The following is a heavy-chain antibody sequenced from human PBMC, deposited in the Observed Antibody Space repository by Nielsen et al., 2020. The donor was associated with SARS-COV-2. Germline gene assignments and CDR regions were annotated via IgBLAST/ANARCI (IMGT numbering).Heavy chain of an antibody. D-gene: IGHD5-12*01. CDR2: IYFSGRT. CDR3: ARESSGYDHYNYGMDV. CDR1: GGSISSGGYY. V-gene: IGHV4-31*03. Sequence: SETLSLTCTVSGGSISSGGYYRSWIRHHPGKGLEWIGYIYFSGRTCYNPSLKSRVTISVDTSKNQFSLIFRSVTAADTAVYYCARESSGYDHYNYGMDVWGQGTTVTVSS. J-gene: IGHJ6*02.